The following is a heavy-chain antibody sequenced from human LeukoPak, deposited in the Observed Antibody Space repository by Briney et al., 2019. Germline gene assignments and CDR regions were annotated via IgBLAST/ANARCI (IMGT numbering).Heavy chain of an antibody. CDR2: IKQDGSEK. J-gene: IGHJ4*02. V-gene: IGHV3-7*01. CDR3: ARWLQQPKSDYFDY. CDR1: GFTFSSYS. D-gene: IGHD5-24*01. Sequence: PGGSLRLSCAASGFTFSSYSMNWVRQAPGKGLEWVANIKQDGSEKYYVDSVKGRFTISRDNAKNSLYLQMNSLRAEDTAVYYCARWLQQPKSDYFDYWGQGTLVTVSS.